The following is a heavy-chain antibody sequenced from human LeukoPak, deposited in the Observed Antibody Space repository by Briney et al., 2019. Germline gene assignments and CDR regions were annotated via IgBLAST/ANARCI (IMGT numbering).Heavy chain of an antibody. CDR1: AYSFTNYW. CDR2: IDPGDSQT. CDR3: ARHSSVLNSFDP. V-gene: IGHV5-10-1*01. D-gene: IGHD3-22*01. Sequence: GESLKISCKGSAYSFTNYWISWVRQMPGKGLEWMGRIDPGDSQTNYSPSFQGHVTISADKSISTAYLQWSSLKASDTAVHYCARHSSVLNSFDPWGQGTLVTVSS. J-gene: IGHJ5*02.